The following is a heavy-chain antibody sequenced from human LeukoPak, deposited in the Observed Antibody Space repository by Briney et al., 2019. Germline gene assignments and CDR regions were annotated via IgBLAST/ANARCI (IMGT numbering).Heavy chain of an antibody. CDR1: GGSFSGYY. CDR2: INHSGST. Sequence: PSETLSLTCAVYGGSFSGYYWSWIRQPPGKGLEWIGEINHSGSTNYNPSLKSRVTISVDTSKNQFSLKLSSVTAADTAVYYCARAPYCSGGSCYSVSSPWGQGTPVTVS. CDR3: ARAPYCSGGSCYSVSSP. D-gene: IGHD2-15*01. J-gene: IGHJ5*02. V-gene: IGHV4-34*01.